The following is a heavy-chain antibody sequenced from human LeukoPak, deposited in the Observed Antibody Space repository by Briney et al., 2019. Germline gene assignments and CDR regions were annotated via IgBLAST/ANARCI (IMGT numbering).Heavy chain of an antibody. J-gene: IGHJ4*02. CDR1: GDSVSSNSAA. V-gene: IGHV6-1*01. Sequence: SQTLSLTCVISGDSVSSNSAAWNWIRQSPSRGLEWLGRTYYRSKWYSYSAVSVKSRIIINPDTSKNQFSLQLNSVTPEDTAVYYCASVGYCSSTSCYGVDYFDYWGQGTLVTVSS. CDR2: TYYRSKWYS. D-gene: IGHD2-2*01. CDR3: ASVGYCSSTSCYGVDYFDY.